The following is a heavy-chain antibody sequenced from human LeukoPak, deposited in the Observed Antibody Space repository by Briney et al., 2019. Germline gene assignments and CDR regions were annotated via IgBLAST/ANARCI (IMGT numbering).Heavy chain of an antibody. CDR3: AKDWRKGIVVVPAANRFDP. CDR1: GFTFSSYA. Sequence: PGGSLRLSYAASGFTFSSYAMSWVRKAPGKGLELVSANSGSGGSTYYADSVKERFTIAGDNSKNTLYLQMNSLRAEDTDVYYCAKDWRKGIVVVPAANRFDPWGQGTLVTVSS. V-gene: IGHV3-23*01. D-gene: IGHD2-2*01. J-gene: IGHJ5*02. CDR2: NSGSGGST.